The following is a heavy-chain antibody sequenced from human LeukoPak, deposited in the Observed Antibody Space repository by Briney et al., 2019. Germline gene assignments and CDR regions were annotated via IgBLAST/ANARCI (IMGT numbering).Heavy chain of an antibody. D-gene: IGHD3-9*01. CDR3: ARPYNDILNGRYFYYYDMGV. CDR1: GFTFSRYW. V-gene: IGHV3-74*01. Sequence: GGSLRLSCAASGFTFSRYWMHWVRQAPGKGLEWVSRINSDGSSTTYADSVKGRFTISRDNAKNTLNLQMNSLRAEDTAVYFGARPYNDILNGRYFYYYDMGVWGQGTTVTVSS. J-gene: IGHJ6*02. CDR2: INSDGSST.